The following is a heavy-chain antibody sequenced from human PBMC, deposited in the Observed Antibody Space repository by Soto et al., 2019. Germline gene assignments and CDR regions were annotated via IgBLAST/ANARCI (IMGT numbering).Heavy chain of an antibody. CDR1: GYTFTGYY. CDR3: ATHTFIQAVAGTDFDY. V-gene: IGHV1-2*02. D-gene: IGHD6-19*01. J-gene: IGHJ4*02. CDR2: INPNSGET. Sequence: GASVKVSCKASGYTFTGYYMHWVRQAPGQGLEWMGWINPNSGETNYAQKFQGRVTMTKDTSTSTAYMELSRLRSEDTAVYYCATHTFIQAVAGTDFDYWGQGTLVTVSS.